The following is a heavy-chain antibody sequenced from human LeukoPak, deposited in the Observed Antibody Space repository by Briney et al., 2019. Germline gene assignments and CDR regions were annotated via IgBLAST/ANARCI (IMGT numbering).Heavy chain of an antibody. CDR1: GFTYSSYD. D-gene: IGHD3-10*01. CDR3: AKDNTMIRGIIYYGMDV. V-gene: IGHV3-23*01. J-gene: IGHJ6*02. Sequence: GGSLRLSCAASGFTYSSYDMNWVRQAPGKGLERVSTITGSGGRTYYADSVTGRFTISRDNSKSTLYLQMNSLRAEDTAVYYCAKDNTMIRGIIYYGMDVWGQGTTVTVSS. CDR2: ITGSGGRT.